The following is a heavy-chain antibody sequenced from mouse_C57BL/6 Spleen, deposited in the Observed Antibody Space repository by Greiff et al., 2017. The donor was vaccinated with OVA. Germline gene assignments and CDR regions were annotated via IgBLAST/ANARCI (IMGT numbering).Heavy chain of an antibody. CDR3: ARAGYYYGSSYDYYAMDY. Sequence: VQLQESGAELARPGASVKLSCKASGYTFTSYGISWVKQRTGQGLEWIGEIYPRSGNTYYNEKFKGKATLTADKSSSTAYMELRSLTSEDSAVYFCARAGYYYGSSYDYYAMDYWGQGTSVTVSS. D-gene: IGHD1-1*01. J-gene: IGHJ4*01. V-gene: IGHV1-81*01. CDR2: IYPRSGNT. CDR1: GYTFTSYG.